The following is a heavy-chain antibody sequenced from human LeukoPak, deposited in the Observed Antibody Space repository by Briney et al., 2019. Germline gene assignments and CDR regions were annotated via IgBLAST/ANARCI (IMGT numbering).Heavy chain of an antibody. V-gene: IGHV3-48*04. CDR2: ISSDSRTI. Sequence: GGSLRLSCAASGFSFSSFDMNWVRQAPGKGLRWISFISSDSRTIYYADSVRGRFTISRDNAKNSLFLQMNTLSAEDTAVYYCAKDGIVVVPAASILYYYYYYYYMDVWGKGTTVTVSS. D-gene: IGHD2-2*01. CDR1: GFSFSSFD. J-gene: IGHJ6*03. CDR3: AKDGIVVVPAASILYYYYYYYYMDV.